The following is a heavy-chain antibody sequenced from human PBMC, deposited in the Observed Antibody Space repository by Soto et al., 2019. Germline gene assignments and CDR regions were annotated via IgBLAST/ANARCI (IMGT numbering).Heavy chain of an antibody. J-gene: IGHJ6*02. CDR3: AVVTTGPYYYYGMDV. Sequence: GESLKISCKGSGHSFXSYXIGWVRQMPGKGLEWMGIIYPGDSDTRYSPSFQGQVTISADKSISTAYLQWSSLKASDTAMYYCAVVTTGPYYYYGMDVWGQGTTVTVSS. D-gene: IGHD4-17*01. CDR2: IYPGDSDT. V-gene: IGHV5-51*01. CDR1: GHSFXSYX.